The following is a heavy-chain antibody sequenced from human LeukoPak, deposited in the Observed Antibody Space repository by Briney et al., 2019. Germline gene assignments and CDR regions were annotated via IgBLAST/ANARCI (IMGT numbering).Heavy chain of an antibody. J-gene: IGHJ4*02. V-gene: IGHV3-53*01. CDR2: IYSGGNT. CDR1: GFTVSSNY. Sequence: TGGSLRLSCAASGFTVSSNYMSWLRQAPGRGLEWVSVIYSGGNTYYADPVKGRLTISRDNSKNTLYLQMNSVRAEDTAVYYCARHYYYGSGSYNFDYWGQGTLVTVSS. D-gene: IGHD3-10*01. CDR3: ARHYYYGSGSYNFDY.